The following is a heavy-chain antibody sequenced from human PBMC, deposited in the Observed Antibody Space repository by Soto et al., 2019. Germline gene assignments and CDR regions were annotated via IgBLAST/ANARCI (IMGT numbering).Heavy chain of an antibody. CDR3: AKDFARLMPIHLLGPYFQH. J-gene: IGHJ1*01. D-gene: IGHD7-27*01. Sequence: QVQLVESGGGVVQPGRSLRLSCAASGFTFSSYGMHWVRQAPGKGLEWVAVISYDGSNKYYADSVKGRFTISRDNSKNTLYLQMNSLRAEDTAVYYCAKDFARLMPIHLLGPYFQHWGQGTLVTVSS. V-gene: IGHV3-30*18. CDR1: GFTFSSYG. CDR2: ISYDGSNK.